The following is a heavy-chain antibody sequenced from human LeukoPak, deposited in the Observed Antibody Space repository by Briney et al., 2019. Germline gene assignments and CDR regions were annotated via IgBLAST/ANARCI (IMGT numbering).Heavy chain of an antibody. CDR3: ARDLGVVTMVRGVHDDYYYGMDV. CDR1: GGTFSSYA. J-gene: IGHJ6*02. V-gene: IGHV1-69*04. CDR2: IIPILGIA. D-gene: IGHD3-10*01. Sequence: ASVKVSCKASGGTFSSYAISWVRQAPGQGLEWMGRIIPILGIANYAQKFQGRVTITADKSTSTAYMELSSLRSDDTAVYYCARDLGVVTMVRGVHDDYYYGMDVWGQGTTVTVSS.